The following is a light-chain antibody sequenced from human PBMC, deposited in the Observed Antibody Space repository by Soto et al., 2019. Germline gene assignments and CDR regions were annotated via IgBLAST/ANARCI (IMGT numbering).Light chain of an antibody. CDR1: QSISSW. J-gene: IGKJ4*01. CDR2: KAS. Sequence: DSQMTQYPSTLSASIGDRVTITCRAGQSISSWLAWYQQKPGKAPKLLISKASTLQSGVPPRFSGSGSGTDFALTLSSLQPDDFAPYYCQDYESYPTTFGGGTKVEIK. V-gene: IGKV1-5*03. CDR3: QDYESYPTT.